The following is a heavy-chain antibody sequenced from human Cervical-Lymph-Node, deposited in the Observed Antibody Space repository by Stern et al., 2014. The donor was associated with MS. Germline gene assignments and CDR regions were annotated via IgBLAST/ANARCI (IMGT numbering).Heavy chain of an antibody. Sequence: QVQLMQSGAEVKKPGSSVKVSCKVSGATFSTNGISWVRQGPGQGLEWMGAIAPIFEKSNYAQKFRGRVSITADESTNTAYMELTSLTSEDTGVYYCAREHHGGNFAAWGQGTLVTVSS. V-gene: IGHV1-69*01. CDR2: IAPIFEKS. D-gene: IGHD4-23*01. CDR1: GATFSTNG. J-gene: IGHJ5*02. CDR3: AREHHGGNFAA.